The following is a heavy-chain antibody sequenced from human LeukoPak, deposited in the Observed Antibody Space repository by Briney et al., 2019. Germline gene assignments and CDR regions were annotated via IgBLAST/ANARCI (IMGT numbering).Heavy chain of an antibody. CDR2: IYYSGST. D-gene: IGHD6-6*01. Sequence: SETLSLTCTVSGGSISSSSYYWGWIRQPPGKGLEWIGSIYYSGSTYYNPSLKSRVTISVDTSKNQFSLKLSSVTAADTAVYYCARQGGSSSAEFDYWGQGTLVTVSS. CDR3: ARQGGSSSAEFDY. V-gene: IGHV4-39*01. J-gene: IGHJ4*02. CDR1: GGSISSSSYY.